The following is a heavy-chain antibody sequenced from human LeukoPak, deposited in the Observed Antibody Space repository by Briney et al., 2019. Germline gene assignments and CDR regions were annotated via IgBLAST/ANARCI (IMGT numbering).Heavy chain of an antibody. J-gene: IGHJ3*02. V-gene: IGHV4-59*01. CDR1: GGSISSYY. D-gene: IGHD3-22*01. Sequence: SETLSLTCTVSGGSISSYYWSWIRQPPGKGLEWIGYIYYSGSTNYNPSLKSRVTISVDTSKNQFSLKLSSVTAADTAVYYCARDVSYYDSSGSDAFDIWGQGTMVTVSS. CDR2: IYYSGST. CDR3: ARDVSYYDSSGSDAFDI.